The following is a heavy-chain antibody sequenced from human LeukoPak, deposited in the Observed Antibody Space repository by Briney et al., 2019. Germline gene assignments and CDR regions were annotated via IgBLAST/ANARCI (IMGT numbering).Heavy chain of an antibody. V-gene: IGHV4-39*01. CDR2: IYYSGST. CDR3: ASSSIFGVVTYTYNWFDP. CDR1: GGSISSSSYY. Sequence: PSETLSLTCTVSGGSISSSSYYWGWIRQPPGKGLEWIGSIYYSGSTYYNPSLKSRVTISVDTSKNQFSLKLSSVTAADTAVYYCASSSIFGVVTYTYNWFDPWGQGTLVTVSS. D-gene: IGHD3-3*01. J-gene: IGHJ5*02.